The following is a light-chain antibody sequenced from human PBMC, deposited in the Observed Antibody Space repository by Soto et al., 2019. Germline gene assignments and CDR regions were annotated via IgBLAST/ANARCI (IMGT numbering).Light chain of an antibody. CDR3: QQRNMWHIT. CDR2: DAS. V-gene: IGKV3D-11*02. J-gene: IGKJ5*01. CDR1: QSIRGW. Sequence: EIVMTQSPAILSVSPGDRATLSCRASQSIRGWLAWYQQKPGQAPRLLIYDASNMATGVPPRFSGSGSGTEFTLTISSLEPEDSAVYYCQQRNMWHITFGQGTRLEIK.